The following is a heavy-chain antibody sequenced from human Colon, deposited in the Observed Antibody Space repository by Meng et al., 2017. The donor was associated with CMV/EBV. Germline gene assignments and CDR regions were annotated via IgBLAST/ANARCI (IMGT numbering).Heavy chain of an antibody. D-gene: IGHD3-10*01. V-gene: IGHV3-21*01. J-gene: IGHJ4*02. CDR2: IASHKSQI. CDR3: ARVEGSVTSPLDY. Sequence: GGSLRLSCAASGFTFTNSWMSWVRQAPGKGLEWVSSIASHKSQIYYADSVKGRFTISRDDAQNSLHLQMNSLRAEDSAVYYCARVEGSVTSPLDYWGQGTLVTVSS. CDR1: GFTFTNSW.